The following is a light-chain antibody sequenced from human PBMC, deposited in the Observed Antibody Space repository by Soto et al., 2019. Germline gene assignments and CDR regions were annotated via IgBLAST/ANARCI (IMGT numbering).Light chain of an antibody. CDR2: GAY. J-gene: IGKJ1*01. V-gene: IGKV3-15*01. Sequence: EIVMTQSPATLSVSPGERATLSCRASQSISSNLAWYQQKPGQTPRLLIYGAYTRATGISARFMGSGSGTEFTLTIRSLQSEDFALYYCQHYSNWPWTFGQGTKVDIK. CDR3: QHYSNWPWT. CDR1: QSISSN.